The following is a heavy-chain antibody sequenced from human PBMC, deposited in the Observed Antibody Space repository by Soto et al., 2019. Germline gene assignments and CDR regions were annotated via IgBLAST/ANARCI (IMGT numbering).Heavy chain of an antibody. D-gene: IGHD3-22*01. CDR1: GFTFSSYG. V-gene: IGHV3-30*18. Sequence: PGGSLRLSCAASGFTFSSYGMHWVRQTPGKGLEWVAVISYDGSNKYYADSVKGRFTISRDNSKNTLYLQMNSLRAEDTAVYYCAKDHQYYYDSSGYYFPEYFDYWGQGTLVTVSS. CDR3: AKDHQYYYDSSGYYFPEYFDY. J-gene: IGHJ4*02. CDR2: ISYDGSNK.